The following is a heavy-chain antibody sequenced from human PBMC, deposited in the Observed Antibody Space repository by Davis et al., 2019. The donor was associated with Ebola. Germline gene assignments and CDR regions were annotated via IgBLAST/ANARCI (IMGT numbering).Heavy chain of an antibody. CDR1: GGTFSSYA. J-gene: IGHJ6*02. V-gene: IGHV1-69*04. D-gene: IGHD2-2*02. CDR2: IIPILGIA. Sequence: AASVKVSCKASGGTFSSYAISWVRQAPGQGLEWMGRIIPILGIANYAQKFQGRVTITADKSTSTAYMELSSLRSEDTAVYYCARSYCSSTSCYTRHYYGMDVWGQGTTVTVSS. CDR3: ARSYCSSTSCYTRHYYGMDV.